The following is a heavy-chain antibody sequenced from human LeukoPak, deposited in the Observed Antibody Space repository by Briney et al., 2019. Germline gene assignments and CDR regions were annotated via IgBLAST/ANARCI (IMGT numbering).Heavy chain of an antibody. D-gene: IGHD1-1*01. Sequence: ASVKVSCKASGYTFTSYDINWVRQATGQGLEWMGWMTPNSGNTGYAQKFQGRVTITRNTSISTAYMELSSLRSEDTAVYYCARGVRGWNDDGYMDVWGKGTTVTVSS. J-gene: IGHJ6*03. V-gene: IGHV1-8*03. CDR1: GYTFTSYD. CDR2: MTPNSGNT. CDR3: ARGVRGWNDDGYMDV.